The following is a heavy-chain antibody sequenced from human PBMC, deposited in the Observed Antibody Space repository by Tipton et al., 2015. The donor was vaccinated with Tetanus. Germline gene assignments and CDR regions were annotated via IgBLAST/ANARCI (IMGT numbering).Heavy chain of an antibody. J-gene: IGHJ3*02. CDR1: GGSISSYY. CDR3: ARDLRPPPSVLDKDTPLDDAFDI. D-gene: IGHD2-2*03. V-gene: IGHV4-4*07. Sequence: TLSLTCTVSGGSISSYYWSWIRQPAGKGLEWIGRIYTSGSTNYNPSLKSRVTMSVDTSKNHFSLKLSSVTAADTAVYYCARDLRPPPSVLDKDTPLDDAFDIWGQGTMVTVSS. CDR2: IYTSGST.